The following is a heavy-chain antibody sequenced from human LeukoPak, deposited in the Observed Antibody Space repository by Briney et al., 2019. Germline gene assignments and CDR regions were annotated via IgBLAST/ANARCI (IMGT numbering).Heavy chain of an antibody. CDR2: IIPIFGTA. Sequence: SVKVSCKASGGTFSSYAISWVRQAPGQGLEWMGGIIPIFGTANYAQKFQGRVTITADKSTSKAYMELSSLRSEDTAVYDCAVATWEVNQPLGYWGQGTLVTVSS. J-gene: IGHJ4*02. D-gene: IGHD1-26*01. CDR3: AVATWEVNQPLGY. V-gene: IGHV1-69*06. CDR1: GGTFSSYA.